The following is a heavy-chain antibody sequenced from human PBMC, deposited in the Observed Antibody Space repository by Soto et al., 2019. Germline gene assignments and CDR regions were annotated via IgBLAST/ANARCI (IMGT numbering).Heavy chain of an antibody. CDR1: GGTFSNYA. D-gene: IGHD2-2*01. J-gene: IGHJ6*02. V-gene: IGHV1-69*01. CDR2: IIPIVGTG. CDR3: ARVVVLVPAASTHYYYHIDV. Sequence: QVQLVQSGAEVRKPGSSVTVSCKASGGTFSNYAISWVRQAPGQGLEWMGGIIPIVGTGSYAQKFQGRVTITADEPTTTAYMELSSLRFVDTAVYYCARVVVLVPAASTHYYYHIDVWGPGTTVTVSS.